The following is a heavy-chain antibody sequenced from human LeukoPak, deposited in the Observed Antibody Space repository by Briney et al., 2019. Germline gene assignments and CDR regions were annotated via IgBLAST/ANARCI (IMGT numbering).Heavy chain of an antibody. CDR3: ARAAEATISYRFDY. D-gene: IGHD5-12*01. Sequence: ASVKVSFKASGGTFSSYAISWVRQAPGQGLEWMGGIIPIFGTANYAQKFQGRVTVTADESTSTAYMELSSLRSEDTAVYYCARAAEATISYRFDYWGQGTLVTVSS. CDR2: IIPIFGTA. V-gene: IGHV1-69*13. CDR1: GGTFSSYA. J-gene: IGHJ4*02.